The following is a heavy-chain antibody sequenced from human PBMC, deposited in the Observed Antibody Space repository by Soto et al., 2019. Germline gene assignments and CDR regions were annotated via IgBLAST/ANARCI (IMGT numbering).Heavy chain of an antibody. V-gene: IGHV3-73*01. Sequence: EVLLVESGGGLVQPGGSLKLSCAASGFVFKDSSIHWVRQASGKGLEWVGRIRDRAYNYATAYSASVKGRFTISRDDSSNTAFLQMNSLKTEDTAIYYCNRLISAAQDYWGQGTLVTVSS. D-gene: IGHD3-10*01. CDR2: IRDRAYNYAT. CDR3: NRLISAAQDY. CDR1: GFVFKDSS. J-gene: IGHJ4*02.